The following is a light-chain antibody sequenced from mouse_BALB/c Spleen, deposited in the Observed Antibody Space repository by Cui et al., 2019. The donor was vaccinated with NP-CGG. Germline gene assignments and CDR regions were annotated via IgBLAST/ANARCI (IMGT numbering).Light chain of an antibody. J-gene: IGLJ1*01. CDR3: SLWYSNHWV. CDR1: TAAVTTSNY. CDR2: GTN. Sequence: AVVTQESALTTSPGETVTLTCRSSTAAVTTSNYANWVQEKPDHLFTGLIGGTNNRAPGVPARFSGSLIGDKAALTITGSQTEDEAIYFCSLWYSNHWVFGGGTKLTVL. V-gene: IGLV1*01.